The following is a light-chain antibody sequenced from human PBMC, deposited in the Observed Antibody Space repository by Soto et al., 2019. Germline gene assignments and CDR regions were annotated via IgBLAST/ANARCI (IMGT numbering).Light chain of an antibody. V-gene: IGKV4-1*01. J-gene: IGKJ1*01. CDR1: QSVLHSSNNKNY. Sequence: DIVMTQSPDSLAVSLGERATINCKSSQSVLHSSNNKNYLAWYQQKPGQPPKLLIYWASTRESGVPDRFSGSGSGTDFTLSISSLQAEDVAVYYCQQYYSPWTFGQGTKVEIK. CDR2: WAS. CDR3: QQYYSPWT.